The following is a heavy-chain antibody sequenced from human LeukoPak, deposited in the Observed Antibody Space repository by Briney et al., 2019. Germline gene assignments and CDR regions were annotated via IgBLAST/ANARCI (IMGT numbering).Heavy chain of an antibody. CDR2: IYYSGST. CDR3: ARGGWVSSFDF. CDR1: GGSISSYY. V-gene: IGHV4-59*01. Sequence: RSSETLFLTCTVPGGSISSYYWNWIRQPPGKGLEWIGYIYYSGSTNYNPSLKSRVTISVDTSKNQFSLKLSSVTAADTAVYYCARGGWVSSFDFWGQGTLVTVSS. D-gene: IGHD6-19*01. J-gene: IGHJ4*02.